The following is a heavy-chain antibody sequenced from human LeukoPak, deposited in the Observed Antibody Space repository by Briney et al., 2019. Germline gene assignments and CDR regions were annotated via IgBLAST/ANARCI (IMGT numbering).Heavy chain of an antibody. V-gene: IGHV3-48*03. CDR2: ISSSGSTI. J-gene: IGHJ6*03. Sequence: GGSLRLSCAASGFTFSSYEMNWVRQAPGKGLEWVSYISSSGSTIYYADSVKGRFTISRDNAKNSLYLQMNSLRAEDTAVYYCAREAIVVVPAANYYYYYMDVWGKGTTVTVSS. CDR3: AREAIVVVPAANYYYYYMDV. D-gene: IGHD2-2*01. CDR1: GFTFSSYE.